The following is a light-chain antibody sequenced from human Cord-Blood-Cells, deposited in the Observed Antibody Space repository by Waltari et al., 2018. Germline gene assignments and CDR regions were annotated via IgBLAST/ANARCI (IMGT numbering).Light chain of an antibody. CDR1: SSNSGSNY. Sequence: QPVLTQPPSASGTPGQRLTLSCSGTSSNSGSNYVYWYRQLPGPAPKPLIYRNKQRPSGVPDLFSGSKACTSASLAMSGLRSEDEADYYCAAWDDSLGGYVFGTGTKVTVL. CDR3: AAWDDSLGGYV. V-gene: IGLV1-47*01. J-gene: IGLJ1*01. CDR2: RNK.